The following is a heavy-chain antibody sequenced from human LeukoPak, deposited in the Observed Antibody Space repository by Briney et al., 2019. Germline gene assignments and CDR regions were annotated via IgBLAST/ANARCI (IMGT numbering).Heavy chain of an antibody. CDR3: TRGSGSFDP. CDR1: GFTSSGSA. J-gene: IGHJ5*02. CDR2: IRSKANSYAT. Sequence: GGSLRLSCAASGFTSSGSAMHWVRQASGKGLEWVGRIRSKANSYATAYAASVKGRFTISRDDSKNTAYLQMNSLKTEDTAVYYCTRGSGSFDPWGQGTLVTVSS. D-gene: IGHD3-10*01. V-gene: IGHV3-73*01.